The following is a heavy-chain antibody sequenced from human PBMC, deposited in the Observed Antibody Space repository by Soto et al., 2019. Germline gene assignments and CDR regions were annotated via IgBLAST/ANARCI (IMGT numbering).Heavy chain of an antibody. J-gene: IGHJ6*02. Sequence: QVQLVQSGAEVKKPGASVKVSCKASGYTFTSNAISWVRQAPGQGLEWMGWISGYNGNTNYAQKVQGGVTLTTDTATSTAYMELRSLRSDDTAVYYCARDGVGGYLNPYGMDVWGQGTTVTVSS. CDR3: ARDGVGGYLNPYGMDV. CDR2: ISGYNGNT. CDR1: GYTFTSNA. V-gene: IGHV1-18*01. D-gene: IGHD2-2*01.